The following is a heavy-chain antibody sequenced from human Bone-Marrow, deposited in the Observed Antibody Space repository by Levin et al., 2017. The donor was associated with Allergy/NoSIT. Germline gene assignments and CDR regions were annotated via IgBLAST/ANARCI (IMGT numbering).Heavy chain of an antibody. V-gene: IGHV1-69*13. Sequence: WASVKVSCKASGGTFSSYAISWVRQAPGQGLEWMGGIIPIFGTANYAQKFQGRVTITADESTSTAYMELSTLRSEDTAVYYCARDVGGSGGKDFDIWGQGTMVTVSS. CDR1: GGTFSSYA. CDR3: ARDVGGSGGKDFDI. CDR2: IIPIFGTA. D-gene: IGHD3-10*01. J-gene: IGHJ3*02.